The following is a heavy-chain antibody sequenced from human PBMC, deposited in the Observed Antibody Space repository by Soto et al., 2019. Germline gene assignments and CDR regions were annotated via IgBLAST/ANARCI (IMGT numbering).Heavy chain of an antibody. CDR3: ASFLDIAAGPH. Sequence: SETLSLTCAVYGGSFSGYYWSWIRQPPGKGLEWIGEINHSGSTNYNPSLKSRVTISVDTSKNQFSLKLSSVTAADTAVYYCASFLDIAAGPHWGQGTLVTVS. D-gene: IGHD6-13*01. CDR2: INHSGST. CDR1: GGSFSGYY. J-gene: IGHJ4*02. V-gene: IGHV4-34*01.